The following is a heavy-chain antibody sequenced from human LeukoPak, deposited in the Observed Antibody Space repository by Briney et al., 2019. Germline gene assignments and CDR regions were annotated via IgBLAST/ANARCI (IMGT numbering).Heavy chain of an antibody. D-gene: IGHD3-22*01. J-gene: IGHJ4*02. CDR1: GGSFSGYY. CDR3: ARVFQTRRTYYYDSSGYSYFDY. V-gene: IGHV4-34*01. CDR2: INHSGST. Sequence: SGTLSLTCAVYGGSFSGYYWSWIRQPPGKGLEWIGEINHSGSTNYNPSLKSRVTISVDTSKNQFSLKLSSVTAADTAVYYCARVFQTRRTYYYDSSGYSYFDYWGQGTLVTVSS.